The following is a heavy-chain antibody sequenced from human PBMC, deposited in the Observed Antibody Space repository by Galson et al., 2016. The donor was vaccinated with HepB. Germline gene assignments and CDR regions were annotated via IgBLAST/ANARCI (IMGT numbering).Heavy chain of an antibody. CDR3: AMILSGLDSGTA. J-gene: IGHJ5*02. CDR1: GFTVSSSH. CDR2: IYNDDTT. Sequence: SLRLSCAASGFTVSSSHMSWVRQTPGMGLQWVSVIYNDDTTFYADSGNGRFTTSSDNSKNTLYLQINPLRPEDTAVYYCAMILSGLDSGTACGQGTLVPVSS. D-gene: IGHD1-14*01. V-gene: IGHV3-66*02.